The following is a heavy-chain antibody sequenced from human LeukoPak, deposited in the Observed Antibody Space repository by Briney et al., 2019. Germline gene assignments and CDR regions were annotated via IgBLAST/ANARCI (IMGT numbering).Heavy chain of an antibody. V-gene: IGHV3-30*18. CDR1: GFTFSSYG. CDR3: AQPHTLYYYGMDV. Sequence: PGRSLRLSCAASGFTFSSYGMHWVRQAPGKGLEWVAVISSDGSNKYYADSVKGRFTISRDNSKNTLYQQMNSLRAEDTAVYYCAQPHTLYYYGMDVWGQGTTVTVSS. CDR2: ISSDGSNK. J-gene: IGHJ6*02.